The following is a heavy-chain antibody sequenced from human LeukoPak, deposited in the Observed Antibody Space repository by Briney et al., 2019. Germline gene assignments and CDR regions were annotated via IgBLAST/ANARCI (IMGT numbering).Heavy chain of an antibody. CDR2: IIPIFGTA. Sequence: ASVKVSCKASGGTFSSYAISWVRQAPGQGLEWMGGIIPIFGTANYAQKFQGRVTITADESTSTAYMELSSLRPEDTAVYYCASHPSEYYDILTGYFDYWGQGTLVTVSS. J-gene: IGHJ4*02. CDR1: GGTFSSYA. V-gene: IGHV1-69*13. CDR3: ASHPSEYYDILTGYFDY. D-gene: IGHD3-9*01.